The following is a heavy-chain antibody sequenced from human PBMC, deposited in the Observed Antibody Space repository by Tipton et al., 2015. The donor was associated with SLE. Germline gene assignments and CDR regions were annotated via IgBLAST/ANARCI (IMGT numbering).Heavy chain of an antibody. D-gene: IGHD3-3*01. CDR1: GRSFIGSY. J-gene: IGHJ6*03. Sequence: TLSLTCAVYGRSFIGSYWTWIHQPPGKGLEWIGDIDHSGVTHYNPSLKSRVTISRDTSGNQFSLNLSSVTASDTAVYYCARDRADGGFLEWGYYYYYMDVWGKGTTVTVSS. CDR2: IDHSGVT. CDR3: ARDRADGGFLEWGYYYYYMDV. V-gene: IGHV4-34*01.